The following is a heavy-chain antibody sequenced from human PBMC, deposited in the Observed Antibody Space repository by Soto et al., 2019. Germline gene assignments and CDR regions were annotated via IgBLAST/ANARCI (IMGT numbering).Heavy chain of an antibody. CDR3: ARDGGYCGSTSCYRAHYYDYMAV. CDR1: GLTFSSYG. J-gene: IGHJ6*03. D-gene: IGHD2-2*02. Sequence: QVPLVESGGGVVQPGRSLRLSCAASGLTFSSYGMHWVRQAPGTGLEWVAVIRYDGSNKYYADSVKGRFTISRDNSKNTLYLQMNSLRAEDTAVYYCARDGGYCGSTSCYRAHYYDYMAVWGKGTTVTVSS. CDR2: IRYDGSNK. V-gene: IGHV3-33*01.